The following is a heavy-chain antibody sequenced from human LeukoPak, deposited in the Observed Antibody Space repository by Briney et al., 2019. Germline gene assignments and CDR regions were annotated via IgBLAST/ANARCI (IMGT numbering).Heavy chain of an antibody. V-gene: IGHV4-61*02. Sequence: SETLSLTCTVSGVSVSTTDYFWNWIRQPAGKGLEWIGRIYASGNIHYKPSLKSRVTMSLDTSKNQFSLNMKSVTAADSAVYFCARYREAYDYSPHALDIWGRGTVVTVSS. CDR1: GVSVSTTDYF. CDR3: ARYREAYDYSPHALDI. J-gene: IGHJ3*02. CDR2: IYASGNI. D-gene: IGHD5-24*01.